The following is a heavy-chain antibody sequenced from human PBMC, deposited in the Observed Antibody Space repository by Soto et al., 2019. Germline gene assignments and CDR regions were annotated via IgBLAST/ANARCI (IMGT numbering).Heavy chain of an antibody. V-gene: IGHV3-33*01. CDR3: ARSPATPVLTWDYYYYGMDV. J-gene: IGHJ6*02. D-gene: IGHD5-12*01. CDR2: IWYDGSNK. CDR1: GFTFSSYG. Sequence: GGSLRLSCAASGFTFSSYGMHWVRQAPGKGLEWVAVIWYDGSNKYYADSVKGRFTISRDNSKNTLYLQMNSLRAEDTAVYYCARSPATPVLTWDYYYYGMDVWGQGTTVTVSS.